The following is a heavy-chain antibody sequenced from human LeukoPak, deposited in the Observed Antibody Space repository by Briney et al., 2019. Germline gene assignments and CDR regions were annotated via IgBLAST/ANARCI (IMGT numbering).Heavy chain of an antibody. J-gene: IGHJ4*02. CDR1: GASITSFY. CDR2: IYYSGST. CDR3: ASFSSGYYESDY. D-gene: IGHD3-22*01. V-gene: IGHV4-39*01. Sequence: PSETLSLTCTVSGASITSFYWNWIRQPPGKGLEWIGSIYYSGSTYYNPSLKSRVTISVDTSKNQFSLKLSSVTAADTAVYYCASFSSGYYESDYWGQGTLVTVSS.